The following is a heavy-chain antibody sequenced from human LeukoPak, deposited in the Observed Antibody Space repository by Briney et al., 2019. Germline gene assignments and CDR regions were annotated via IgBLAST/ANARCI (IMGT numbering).Heavy chain of an antibody. CDR2: INSDGSST. CDR1: GFTFSSYW. Sequence: PGGSLRLSCAASGFTFSSYWMHWVRQAPGKGLVWVSRINSDGSSTSYADSVKGRFTISRDNAKNTLYLQMNSLRAEDTAVYYCARVGYYDFWSSYSFYYYYGMDVWGQGTTVTVSS. D-gene: IGHD3-3*01. V-gene: IGHV3-74*01. CDR3: ARVGYYDFWSSYSFYYYYGMDV. J-gene: IGHJ6*02.